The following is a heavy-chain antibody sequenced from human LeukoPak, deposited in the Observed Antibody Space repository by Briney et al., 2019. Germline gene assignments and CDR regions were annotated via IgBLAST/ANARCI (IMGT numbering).Heavy chain of an antibody. CDR3: ARSRQPLRYYMDV. D-gene: IGHD3-10*01. CDR1: GFTFSSYA. V-gene: IGHV3-30-3*01. J-gene: IGHJ6*03. Sequence: GGSLRLSCAASGFTFSSYAMHWVRQAPGKGLEWVAVISYDGSNKYYADSVKGRFTISRDNSKNTLYLQMNSLRAEDTAVYYCARSRQPLRYYMDVWGKGTTVTVSS. CDR2: ISYDGSNK.